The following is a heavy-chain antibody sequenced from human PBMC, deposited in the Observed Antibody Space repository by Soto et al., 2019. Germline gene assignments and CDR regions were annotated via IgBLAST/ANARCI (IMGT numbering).Heavy chain of an antibody. Sequence: GGSLRLSCEVSGFKLSDYGLNWVRQAPGKGLEWVAATSHDGFSENHAESVRGRFTISSDNSKNTVFLQMDSLRAEDTAVYYCATGGNGSRYYFDYWGQGTLVTVSS. CDR1: GFKLSDYG. J-gene: IGHJ4*02. CDR3: ATGGNGSRYYFDY. V-gene: IGHV3-33*05. D-gene: IGHD2-15*01. CDR2: TSHDGFSE.